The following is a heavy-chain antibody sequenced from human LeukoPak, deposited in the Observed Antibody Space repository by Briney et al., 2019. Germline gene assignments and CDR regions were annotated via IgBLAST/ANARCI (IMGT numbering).Heavy chain of an antibody. V-gene: IGHV4-61*02. Sequence: SETLCLTCTVSGGSISSGSYYWSWIRQPAGKGLEWIGRIYTSGSTNYNPSLKSRVTISVDTSKNQFSLKLSSVTAADTAVYYYARVPLPEQHVDYWGQGTLVTVSS. CDR2: IYTSGST. D-gene: IGHD6-13*01. CDR1: GGSISSGSYY. J-gene: IGHJ4*02. CDR3: ARVPLPEQHVDY.